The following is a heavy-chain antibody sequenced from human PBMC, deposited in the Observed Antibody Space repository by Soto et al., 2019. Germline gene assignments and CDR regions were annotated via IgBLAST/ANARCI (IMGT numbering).Heavy chain of an antibody. Sequence: SETLSLTCTVSGDSIGTTHSYWAWIRQSPGKGLEWIGNIHYSGGTYYMPSLRSRVTLSVDTSKNQFSLRLTSVTAEDTAVYYCARHEGNGNVWPLDYWGQGILVTVSS. CDR3: ARHEGNGNVWPLDY. CDR1: GDSIGTTHSY. J-gene: IGHJ4*02. V-gene: IGHV4-39*01. CDR2: IHYSGGT. D-gene: IGHD2-8*01.